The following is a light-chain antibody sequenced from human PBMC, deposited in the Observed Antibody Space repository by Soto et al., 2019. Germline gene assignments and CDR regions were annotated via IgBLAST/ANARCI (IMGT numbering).Light chain of an antibody. J-gene: IGKJ5*01. CDR2: DAS. Sequence: ERVLTQSPATLSVSPGERASLSCRASQTISNKLVWYPHKRGQAPMLVIYDASTRATGIPARFSGSGSGTDFTLTISNLQSADFAVYYCQQYDSWSTITFGQGTRLEIK. CDR1: QTISNK. V-gene: IGKV3-15*01. CDR3: QQYDSWSTIT.